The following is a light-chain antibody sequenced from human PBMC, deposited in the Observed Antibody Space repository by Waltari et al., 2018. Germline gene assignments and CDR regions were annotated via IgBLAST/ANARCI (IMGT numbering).Light chain of an antibody. V-gene: IGKV1-5*03. CDR2: KAS. CDR3: QQYNSYPWT. CDR1: QSISSW. J-gene: IGKJ1*01. Sequence: DIHMTQSSSTLSAAFGDRITIPCRASQSISSWLAWYQQKPGKAPKLLIYKASNLESGVPSRFSGSGSGTEFTLTISSLQPDDFATYYCQQYNSYPWTFGQGTKVEIK.